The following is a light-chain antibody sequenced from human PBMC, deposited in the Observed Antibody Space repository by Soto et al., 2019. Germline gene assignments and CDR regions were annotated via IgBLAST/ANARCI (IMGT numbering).Light chain of an antibody. CDR2: EVS. J-gene: IGLJ3*02. CDR1: SSDVGGYNY. V-gene: IGLV2-14*01. Sequence: QSVLTQPASVSGSPGQSITISCTGTSSDVGGYNYVPWYQQHPGKAPKLMIYEVSNRPSGVSNRFSGSKSGNTASLTISGLQAGDEADYYCSSYTSSSTLFGGGTKLTVL. CDR3: SSYTSSSTL.